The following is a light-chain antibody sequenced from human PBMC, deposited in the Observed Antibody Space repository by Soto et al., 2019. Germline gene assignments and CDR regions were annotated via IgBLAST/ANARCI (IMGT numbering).Light chain of an antibody. CDR2: EDS. Sequence: QSALTQPSSLSGSPGQSITVSCTGSRNDVGNYNLVSWYQQSPGKAPKLLIYEDSKRPSGVSNRFSGSKSGDTASLTISGLQTEDEADYYCCSYTGATTAYVFGTGTKVTVL. V-gene: IGLV2-23*01. CDR3: CSYTGATTAYV. J-gene: IGLJ1*01. CDR1: RNDVGNYNL.